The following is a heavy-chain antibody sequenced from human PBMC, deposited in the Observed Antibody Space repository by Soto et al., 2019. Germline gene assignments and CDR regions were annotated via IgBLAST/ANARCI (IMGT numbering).Heavy chain of an antibody. CDR1: GFTFSSYS. D-gene: IGHD3-16*02. V-gene: IGHV3-21*01. J-gene: IGHJ5*02. Sequence: EVQVVESGGGLVKPGGSLRLSCVASGFTFSSYSINWVRQAPGKGLEWVSSISGSGSDIYYADSVKGRFTISRDNTKNSLYLQMNSLRAEDTALYFCAKAAEYDSIWGSYRADWFDPWGQGTLVTVSS. CDR2: ISGSGSDI. CDR3: AKAAEYDSIWGSYRADWFDP.